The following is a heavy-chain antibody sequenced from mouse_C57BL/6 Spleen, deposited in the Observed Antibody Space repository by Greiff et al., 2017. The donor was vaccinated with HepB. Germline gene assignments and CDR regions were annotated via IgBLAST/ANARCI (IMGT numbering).Heavy chain of an antibody. D-gene: IGHD2-4*01. J-gene: IGHJ4*01. CDR3: ARSYYDYDDAMDY. CDR1: GYTFTSYT. Sequence: VQLQESGAELARPGASVKMSCKASGYTFTSYTMHWVKQRPGQGLEWIGYINPSSGYTKYNQKFKDKATLTADKSSSTAYMQLSSLTSEDSAGYYCARSYYDYDDAMDYWGQGTSVTVSS. CDR2: INPSSGYT. V-gene: IGHV1-4*01.